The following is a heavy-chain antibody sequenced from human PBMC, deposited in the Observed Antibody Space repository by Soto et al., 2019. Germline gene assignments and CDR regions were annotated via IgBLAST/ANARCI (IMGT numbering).Heavy chain of an antibody. J-gene: IGHJ6*02. V-gene: IGHV3-9*01. CDR2: ISWNSGSI. CDR3: AKDKGPYVVVPAAIGYYYYGMDV. D-gene: IGHD2-2*02. CDR1: GFTFDDYA. Sequence: GGSLRLSCAASGFTFDDYAMHWVRQAPGKGLEWVSGISWNSGSIGYADSVKGRFTISRDNAKNSLYLQMNSLGAEDTALYYCAKDKGPYVVVPAAIGYYYYGMDVWGQGTTVTVSS.